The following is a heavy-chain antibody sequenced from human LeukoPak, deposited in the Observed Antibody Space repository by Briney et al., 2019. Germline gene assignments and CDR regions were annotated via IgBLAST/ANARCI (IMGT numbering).Heavy chain of an antibody. CDR2: ISYDGSNK. D-gene: IGHD6-19*01. V-gene: IGHV3-30*18. CDR3: AKGYYSSGWPVYYYYGMDV. J-gene: IGHJ6*02. CDR1: GFTFSSYG. Sequence: GGSLRLSCAASGFTFSSYGMPWVRQAPGKGLEWVAVISYDGSNKYYADSVKGRFTISRDNSKNTLYLQMNSLRAEDTAVYYCAKGYYSSGWPVYYYYGMDVWGQGTTVTVSS.